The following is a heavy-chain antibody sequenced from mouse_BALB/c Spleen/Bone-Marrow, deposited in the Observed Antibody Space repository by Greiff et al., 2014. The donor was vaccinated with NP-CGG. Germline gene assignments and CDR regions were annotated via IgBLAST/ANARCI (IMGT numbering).Heavy chain of an antibody. J-gene: IGHJ3*01. V-gene: IGHV1-14*01. CDR2: INPYNDGT. Sequence: EVQLQQSGPELVKPGASVKVSCKASGYTFTSYVMHWVKQKPGQGLEWIGYINPYNDGTKYNEKFKGKATLTSDKSSSTAYMELSSLTSEDSAVYYCARRQFITTAAWFAYWGQGTLVTVSA. CDR1: GYTFTSYV. CDR3: ARRQFITTAAWFAY. D-gene: IGHD1-2*01.